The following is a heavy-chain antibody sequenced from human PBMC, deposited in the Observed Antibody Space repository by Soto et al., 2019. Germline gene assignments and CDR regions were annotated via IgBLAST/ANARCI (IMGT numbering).Heavy chain of an antibody. V-gene: IGHV3-23*01. Sequence: EGSLRLSCADSGFTFSSYAMSWVRQAPGKGLEWVSAISGSGGSTYYADSVKGRFTISRDNSKNTLYLQMNSLRAEDTAVYYCAKDRHYYDSSGTSDYWGQGTLVTVSS. CDR3: AKDRHYYDSSGTSDY. CDR2: ISGSGGST. J-gene: IGHJ4*02. D-gene: IGHD3-22*01. CDR1: GFTFSSYA.